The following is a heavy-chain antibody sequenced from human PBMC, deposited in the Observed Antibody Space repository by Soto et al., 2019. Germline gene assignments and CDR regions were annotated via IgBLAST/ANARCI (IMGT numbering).Heavy chain of an antibody. J-gene: IGHJ4*02. CDR1: GYTFSSYG. CDR2: ISAYNGNT. Sequence: ASVKVSCKASGYTFSSYGISWVRQAPGQGLEWMGWISAYNGNTNYAQKLQGRVTMTTDTSTSTAYMELMSMRSEDTAVYYCARDVAALDYWGQGTQVTVSS. V-gene: IGHV1-18*01. D-gene: IGHD6-13*01. CDR3: ARDVAALDY.